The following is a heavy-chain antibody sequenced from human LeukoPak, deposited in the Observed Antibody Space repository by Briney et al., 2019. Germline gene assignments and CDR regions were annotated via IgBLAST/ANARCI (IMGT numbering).Heavy chain of an antibody. D-gene: IGHD5-24*01. CDR2: ISWNRGNI. Sequence: GGSLRLSCAASGFTFSSYGMHWVRHAPGKGLEWVSGISWNRGNIGYADSVKGRFTISRDNAKNSLYLQMNSLRAEDTALYYCAKDSRSDGLWYFDYWGQGTLVTVSS. CDR1: GFTFSSYG. V-gene: IGHV3-9*01. J-gene: IGHJ4*02. CDR3: AKDSRSDGLWYFDY.